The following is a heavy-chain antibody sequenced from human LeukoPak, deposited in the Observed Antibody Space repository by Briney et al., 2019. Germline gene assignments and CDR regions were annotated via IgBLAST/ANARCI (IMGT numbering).Heavy chain of an antibody. CDR2: IKQGGSEI. V-gene: IGHV3-7*01. Sequence: PGGSLRLSSAASGFTFSSHWMNWVRQAPGKGLEWVANIKQGGSEIYYVDSVKGRFTISRDDAKNSLYLQMNSLRDEDTAVYYCARGRGDYWGQGTLVTVSS. J-gene: IGHJ4*02. CDR3: ARGRGDY. CDR1: GFTFSSHW.